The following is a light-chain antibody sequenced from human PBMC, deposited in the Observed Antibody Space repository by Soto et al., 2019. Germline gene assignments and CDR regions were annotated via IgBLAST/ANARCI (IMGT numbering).Light chain of an antibody. CDR2: GAT. Sequence: EIVLTQSPGTVSLSPGDRATLSCRASQSISSGHLAWYQKKPGQAPRLVIFGATGRPTGIPDRFSGTESGTDFTITISRLEPEDFAVYYCQYYSSSPTFGGGTRVE. V-gene: IGKV3-20*01. CDR1: QSISSGH. J-gene: IGKJ4*01. CDR3: QYYSSSPT.